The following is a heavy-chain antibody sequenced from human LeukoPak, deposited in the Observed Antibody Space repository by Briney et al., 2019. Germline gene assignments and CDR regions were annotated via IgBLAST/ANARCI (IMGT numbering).Heavy chain of an antibody. CDR3: AKDQRMGITGTFDY. J-gene: IGHJ4*02. CDR1: GFTFSSYA. CDR2: IRYDGSNK. V-gene: IGHV3-30*02. Sequence: GGSLRLSCAASGFTFSSYAMSWVRQAPGKGLEWVTFIRYDGSNKYYADSVKGRFTISRDNSKNTLYLQMNSLRAEDTAVYYCAKDQRMGITGTFDYWGQGTLVTVSS. D-gene: IGHD1-7*01.